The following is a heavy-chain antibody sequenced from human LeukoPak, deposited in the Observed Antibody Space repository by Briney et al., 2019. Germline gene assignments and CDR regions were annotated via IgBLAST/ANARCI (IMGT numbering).Heavy chain of an antibody. V-gene: IGHV4-39*07. CDR2: IFYSGST. Sequence: SETLSLTCTVSGGSISSGSYYWGWIRQPPGRGLQWIGSIFYSGSTYYNPSLKSRVTISVDTSKNQSSLKLSSVTAADTAVYYCARVYSSGWYWDYWGQGTLVTVSS. D-gene: IGHD6-19*01. CDR1: GGSISSGSYY. CDR3: ARVYSSGWYWDY. J-gene: IGHJ4*02.